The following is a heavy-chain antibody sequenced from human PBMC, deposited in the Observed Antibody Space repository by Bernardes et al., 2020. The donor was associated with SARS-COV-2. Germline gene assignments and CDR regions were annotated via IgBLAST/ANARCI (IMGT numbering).Heavy chain of an antibody. CDR1: GDPYSRYY. V-gene: IGHV4-34*01. Sequence: AVTLSLTCAVYGDPYSRYYRRWIRQPPGKGREWLGEIYQRGCTNHHPPRKSRVTISVDTSKNQFSLKLSPVTAADTAVYYRSRVSLRYRTDSWSGYRTDLDAFDIWGQGTMVTVSS. D-gene: IGHD3-3*01. CDR3: SRVSLRYRTDSWSGYRTDLDAFDI. J-gene: IGHJ3*02. CDR2: IYQRGCT.